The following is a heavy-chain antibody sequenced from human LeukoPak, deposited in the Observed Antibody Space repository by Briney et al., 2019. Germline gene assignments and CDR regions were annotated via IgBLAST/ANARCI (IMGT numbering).Heavy chain of an antibody. CDR1: GFTFSSYE. V-gene: IGHV3-48*03. J-gene: IGHJ4*02. Sequence: AGSLRLSCAASGFTFSSYEMNWVRQAPGKGLEWVSYISSSGSTIYYADSVKGRFTTSRDNAKNSLYLQMNSLRAEDTAVYYCARDTYYYDSSGYGFDYWGQGTLVTVSS. CDR2: ISSSGSTI. CDR3: ARDTYYYDSSGYGFDY. D-gene: IGHD3-22*01.